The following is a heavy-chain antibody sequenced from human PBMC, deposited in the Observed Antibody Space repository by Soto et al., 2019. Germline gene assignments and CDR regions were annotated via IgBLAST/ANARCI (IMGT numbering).Heavy chain of an antibody. Sequence: LAITCAFCRACVSISVGNWIRQPPGKGLEWIGEINHSGNTTYNPSLKSRVTISLDTSKNQFSLKLSSVTAADTAVYYCARGVWFDPWGQGTLVTVSS. CDR3: ARGVWFDP. CDR1: RACVSISV. J-gene: IGHJ5*02. CDR2: INHSGNT. V-gene: IGHV4-34*01.